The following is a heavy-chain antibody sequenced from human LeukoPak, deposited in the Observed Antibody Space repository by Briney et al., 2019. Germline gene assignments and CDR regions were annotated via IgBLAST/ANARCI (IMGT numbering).Heavy chain of an antibody. Sequence: SETLSLTCAVYGGSFSGYYWSWIRQPPGKGPEWIGSIYYSGSTYYNPSLKSRVTISVDTSTNQFSLKLSSVTATDTAVYFCARETSGSSIDLRGQGTLVTVSS. CDR2: IYYSGST. V-gene: IGHV4-34*01. CDR1: GGSFSGYY. CDR3: ARETSGSSIDL. D-gene: IGHD1-26*01. J-gene: IGHJ5*02.